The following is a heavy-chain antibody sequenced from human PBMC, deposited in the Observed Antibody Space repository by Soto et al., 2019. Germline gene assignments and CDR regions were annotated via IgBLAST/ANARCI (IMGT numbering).Heavy chain of an antibody. D-gene: IGHD5-18*01. V-gene: IGHV7-4-1*01. CDR1: GYTFTSYA. Sequence: ASVKVSCKASGYTFTSYAMNWVRQAPGQGLEWMGWINTNTGNPTYAQGFTGRFVFSLDTSVSTAYLQICSLKAEDTAVYYCAREDGYSYGYTLEPAGNWFDPWGQGTLVTVSS. CDR3: AREDGYSYGYTLEPAGNWFDP. J-gene: IGHJ5*02. CDR2: INTNTGNP.